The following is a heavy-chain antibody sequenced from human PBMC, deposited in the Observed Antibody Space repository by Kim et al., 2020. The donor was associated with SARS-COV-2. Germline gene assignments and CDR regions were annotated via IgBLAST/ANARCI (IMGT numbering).Heavy chain of an antibody. CDR1: GFTFSSYA. V-gene: IGHV3-23*01. J-gene: IGHJ4*01. Sequence: GGCLRLSCAASGFTFSSYAMSWVRQAPGKWLVWVSAISGSGGSTYYADSVKGRFTISRDNSKNTLYLQMNSLRAEDTAVYYCAKDNSPTFYLLGILTGYVYYWGPGTLVTVSS. CDR3: AKDNSPTFYLLGILTGYVYY. D-gene: IGHD3-9*01. CDR2: ISGSGGST.